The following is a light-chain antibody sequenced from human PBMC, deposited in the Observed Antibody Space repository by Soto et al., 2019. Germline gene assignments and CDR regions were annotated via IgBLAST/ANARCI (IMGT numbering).Light chain of an antibody. J-gene: IGKJ2*01. CDR3: QQFDILPT. V-gene: IGKV1-33*01. CDR1: QDIRNF. Sequence: DIPMTQSPSSLSASVGDRVTITCQARQDIRNFLNWYQQKPGKAPKLLIYDASNLGAGVPSRFSGSGSGTDFTFTISSLQPEDIATYYCQQFDILPTFGQGTNLEIK. CDR2: DAS.